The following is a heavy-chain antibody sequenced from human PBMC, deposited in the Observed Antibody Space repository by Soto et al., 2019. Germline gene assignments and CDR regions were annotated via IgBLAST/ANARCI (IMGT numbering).Heavy chain of an antibody. D-gene: IGHD3-16*01. V-gene: IGHV3-30*18. CDR1: GFTFSSYG. CDR3: VKRIGGFYY. Sequence: PASGFTFSSYGMHWVRQAPGKGLEWVAVISYDGSYKYYADSVKGRFTISRDNSKNTLYLQMISLRAEETAVYYCVKRIGGFYYWGQGTLVTVSS. CDR2: ISYDGSYK. J-gene: IGHJ4*02.